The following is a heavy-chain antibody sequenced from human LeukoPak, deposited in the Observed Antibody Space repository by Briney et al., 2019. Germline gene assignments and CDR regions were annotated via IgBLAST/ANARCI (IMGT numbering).Heavy chain of an antibody. CDR2: INPNSGGT. V-gene: IGHV1-2*02. CDR1: GYTFTGYY. Sequence: RASVKVSCKASGYTFTGYYMHWVRQAPGQGLEWMGWINPNSGGTNYAQKFQGRVTMTRDTSISTAYMELSRLRSDDTAVYYCARGFRVIWFGEPSDYYMDVWGKGTTVTVSS. D-gene: IGHD3-10*01. CDR3: ARGFRVIWFGEPSDYYMDV. J-gene: IGHJ6*03.